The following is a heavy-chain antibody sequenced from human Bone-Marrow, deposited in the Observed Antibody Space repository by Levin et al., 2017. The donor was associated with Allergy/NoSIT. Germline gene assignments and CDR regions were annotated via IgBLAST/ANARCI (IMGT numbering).Heavy chain of an antibody. CDR3: ARGYSGYYFDY. CDR1: AFTFSSYN. J-gene: IGHJ4*02. Sequence: PGESLKISCEASAFTFSSYNMHWVRQAPGKGLEWVALISFDGDNKYYTDSVKGRFTISRDSSKNTLYLQMNSLRAEDTAVYFCARGYSGYYFDYWGQGTLVTVSS. CDR2: ISFDGDNK. V-gene: IGHV3-30-3*01. D-gene: IGHD5-12*01.